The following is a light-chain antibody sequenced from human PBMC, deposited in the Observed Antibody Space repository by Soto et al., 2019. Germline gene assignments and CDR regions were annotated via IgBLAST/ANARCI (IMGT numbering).Light chain of an antibody. CDR3: AAWDDSLNGVV. J-gene: IGLJ2*01. Sequence: QSVLTQPPSASGTPGQRVTISCSGSSSNIGSNTVNWYQQLPGTAPKLLIHSNNQRPSGAPDRFSGSKSGTSASLAIGGLQSEDEADYYCAAWDDSLNGVVFGGGTKLTVL. CDR2: SNN. V-gene: IGLV1-44*01. CDR1: SSNIGSNT.